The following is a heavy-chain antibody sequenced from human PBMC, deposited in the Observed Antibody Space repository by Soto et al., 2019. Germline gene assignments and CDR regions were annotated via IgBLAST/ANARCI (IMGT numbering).Heavy chain of an antibody. CDR3: ARELVRGVMTFDY. D-gene: IGHD3-10*01. Sequence: ASVKVSCKASGYTFTSYAMHWVRQAPGQRLEWMGWINAGNGNTKYSQKFQGRVTITRDTSASTAYMELSSLRSEDTAVYYCARELVRGVMTFDYWGQGALVTVSS. CDR1: GYTFTSYA. J-gene: IGHJ4*02. CDR2: INAGNGNT. V-gene: IGHV1-3*01.